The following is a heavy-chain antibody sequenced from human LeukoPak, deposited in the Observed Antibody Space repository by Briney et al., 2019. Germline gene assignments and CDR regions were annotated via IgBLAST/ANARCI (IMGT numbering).Heavy chain of an antibody. CDR2: IYYSGST. V-gene: IGHV4-39*01. CDR3: ARDSSGYSDY. J-gene: IGHJ4*02. D-gene: IGHD3-22*01. CDR1: GGSMSRYY. Sequence: SETLSLTRTVSGGSMSRYYWGWIRQPPGKGLEWIGSIYYSGSTYYNPSLKSRVTISVDTSKNQFSLKLSSVTAADTAVYYCARDSSGYSDYWGQGTLVTVSS.